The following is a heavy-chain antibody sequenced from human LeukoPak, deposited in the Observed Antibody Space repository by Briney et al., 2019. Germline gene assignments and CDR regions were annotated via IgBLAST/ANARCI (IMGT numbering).Heavy chain of an antibody. D-gene: IGHD4-17*01. CDR2: IYSSGST. V-gene: IGHV4-59*01. CDR1: GESISGYY. CDR3: ARLRNYCDY. J-gene: IGHJ4*02. Sequence: SETLSLTCTVSGESISGYYWTWMRQPPGKGLKWIGYIYSSGSTKYNPSLESRLSISIDTSKNQFSLKLSSVTSADTAVYFCARLRNYCDYWGQGTLVTVSS.